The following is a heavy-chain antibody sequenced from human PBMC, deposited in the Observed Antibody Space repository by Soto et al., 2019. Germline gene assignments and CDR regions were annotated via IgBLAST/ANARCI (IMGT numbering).Heavy chain of an antibody. V-gene: IGHV4-30-2*01. CDR3: ARTPMVRGVVDYFDY. Sequence: LSLTCAVSGGSISSGGYSWSWIRQPPGKGLEWIGYIYHSGSTYYNPSLKSRVTISVDRSKNQFSLKLSSVTAADTAVYYCARTPMVRGVVDYFDYWGQGTLVTVSS. J-gene: IGHJ4*02. CDR1: GGSISSGGYS. D-gene: IGHD3-10*01. CDR2: IYHSGST.